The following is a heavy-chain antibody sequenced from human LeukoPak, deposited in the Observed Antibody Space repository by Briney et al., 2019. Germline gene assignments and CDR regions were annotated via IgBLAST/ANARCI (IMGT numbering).Heavy chain of an antibody. J-gene: IGHJ4*02. CDR3: ARGTDPYKVAY. CDR2: IHPSGAL. V-gene: IGHV4-34*01. CDR1: GGSFSGYY. Sequence: SETLSLTCAVYGGSFSGYYWSWIRQSPGKGLEWIGEIHPSGALHYNPSLESRINISPDASMNQFSLKMSSVTIADTAVYYCARGTDPYKVAYWGPGTLVTVSS. D-gene: IGHD1-1*01.